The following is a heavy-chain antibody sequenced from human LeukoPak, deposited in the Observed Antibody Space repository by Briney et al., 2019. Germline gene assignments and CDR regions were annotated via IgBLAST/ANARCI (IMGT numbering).Heavy chain of an antibody. CDR3: AKDIGWWFGDKGEYFQH. J-gene: IGHJ1*01. V-gene: IGHV3-9*01. Sequence: GRSLRLSCAASGFTFDDYAMHWARQAPGKGLEWVSGISWNSGSIGYADSVKGRFTISRDNAKNSLYLQMNSLRAEDTALYYCAKDIGWWFGDKGEYFQHWGQGTLVTVSS. CDR1: GFTFDDYA. CDR2: ISWNSGSI. D-gene: IGHD3-10*01.